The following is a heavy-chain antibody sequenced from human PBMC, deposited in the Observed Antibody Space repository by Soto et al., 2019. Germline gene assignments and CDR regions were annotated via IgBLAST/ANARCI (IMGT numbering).Heavy chain of an antibody. CDR2: VNHGGTS. V-gene: IGHV4-34*01. J-gene: IGHJ6*02. CDR1: GGSFSGYY. CDR3: ASQQLVHYYYGMDV. Sequence: SETLSLTCAVHGGSFSGYYWDWIRQPPGKGLEWIGEVNHGGTSNYNPSLKSRAIISVDTSKNQFSLKLTSVTAEDTALYFCASQQLVHYYYGMDVWGQGTTVTVSS. D-gene: IGHD6-13*01.